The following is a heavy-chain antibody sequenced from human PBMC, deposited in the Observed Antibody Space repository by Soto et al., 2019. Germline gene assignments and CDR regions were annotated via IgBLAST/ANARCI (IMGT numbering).Heavy chain of an antibody. V-gene: IGHV3-64D*06. Sequence: GSLRLSCSASGFKFSGSAMHWVRQAPGKGPEYVSAISTSGRDTYYADSVKGRFTISRDNSKNTVHLQMSSLRTEDTAVYYCLRDIFGVVIFDSWGQGTPVTVSS. J-gene: IGHJ4*02. D-gene: IGHD3-3*01. CDR3: LRDIFGVVIFDS. CDR2: ISTSGRDT. CDR1: GFKFSGSA.